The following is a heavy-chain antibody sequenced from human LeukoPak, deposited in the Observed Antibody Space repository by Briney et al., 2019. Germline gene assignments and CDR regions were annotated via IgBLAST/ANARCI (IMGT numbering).Heavy chain of an antibody. Sequence: KPSETLSLTCTVSGGSISSSSHYWSWIRQPPGKGLEWVGRIKSKPDGGTTDYAAPVKGRFTISRDDSKNMLYLQMNSLKTEDTAVYYCTTDPGLNDIVVVPVGNDFDYWGQGTLVTVSS. CDR3: TTDPGLNDIVVVPVGNDFDY. CDR1: GGSISSSSHY. D-gene: IGHD2-2*01. V-gene: IGHV3-15*01. J-gene: IGHJ4*02. CDR2: IKSKPDGGTT.